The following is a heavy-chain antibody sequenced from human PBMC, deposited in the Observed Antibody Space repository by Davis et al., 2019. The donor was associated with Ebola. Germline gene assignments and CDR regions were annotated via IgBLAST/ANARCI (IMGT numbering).Heavy chain of an antibody. CDR2: IIPILGIA. D-gene: IGHD4-11*01. J-gene: IGHJ6*03. Sequence: SVKVSCKASGGTFSSYAISWVRQAPGQGLEWMGGIIPILGIANYAQKFQGRVTITADESTSTAYMELSSLRSEDTAVYYCARGGVPLLTTVTTSYYYYYYMDVWGKGTTVTVSS. CDR3: ARGGVPLLTTVTTSYYYYYYMDV. V-gene: IGHV1-69*10. CDR1: GGTFSSYA.